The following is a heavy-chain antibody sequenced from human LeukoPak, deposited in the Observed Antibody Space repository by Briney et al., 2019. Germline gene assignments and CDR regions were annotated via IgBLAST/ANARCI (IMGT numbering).Heavy chain of an antibody. CDR2: ISGSGGNI. Sequence: PGGSLRLSCAASGFTFSSYEMNWVRQAPGKGLEWVSYISGSGGNIHYADSVKGRFTITRDNAKNSLFLQMNSLRAEDTAVYYCARGFLFPYYFDYWGQGTLVTVSS. CDR3: ARGFLFPYYFDY. V-gene: IGHV3-48*03. J-gene: IGHJ4*02. CDR1: GFTFSSYE.